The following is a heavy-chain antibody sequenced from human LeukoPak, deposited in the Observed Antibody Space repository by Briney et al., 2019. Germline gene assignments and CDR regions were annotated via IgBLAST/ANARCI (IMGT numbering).Heavy chain of an antibody. D-gene: IGHD5-18*01. V-gene: IGHV4-59*01. CDR3: ARGNTATVTRDAFDI. CDR1: GGSISSYY. Sequence: LETLSLTCTVSGGSISSYYWSWIRQPPGKGLEWIGYIYYSGSTNYNPSLKSRVTISVDTSKNQFSLKLSSVTAADTAVYYCARGNTATVTRDAFDIWGQGTMVTVSS. J-gene: IGHJ3*02. CDR2: IYYSGST.